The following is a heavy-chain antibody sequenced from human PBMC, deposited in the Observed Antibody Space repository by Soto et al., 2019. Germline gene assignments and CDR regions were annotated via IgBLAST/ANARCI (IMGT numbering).Heavy chain of an antibody. CDR1: GGSISSSSYY. CDR3: ARQGSSSRYWNYYYGMDV. D-gene: IGHD6-13*01. Sequence: SETLSLTCTVSGGSISSSSYYWGWIRQPPGKGLEWIGSIYYSGSTYYNPSLKSRVTISVDTSKNQFSLNLTSVTAADTAVYYCARQGSSSRYWNYYYGMDVWGQGTTVTVSS. V-gene: IGHV4-39*01. J-gene: IGHJ6*02. CDR2: IYYSGST.